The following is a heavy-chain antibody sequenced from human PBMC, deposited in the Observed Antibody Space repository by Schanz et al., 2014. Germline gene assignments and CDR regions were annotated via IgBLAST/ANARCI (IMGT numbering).Heavy chain of an antibody. D-gene: IGHD1-26*01. CDR3: ARGGSGSHYRLDN. Sequence: EVQLVESGGGPIQPGGSLRLSCAASGFGFSSYSMNWVRQAPGKGLEWVSYISGSSRTIYYADSMKGRFTVSRDNAENALYLQMNSLRAEDTGLYFCARGGSGSHYRLDNWGQGTRVTVSS. J-gene: IGHJ4*02. CDR1: GFGFSSYS. CDR2: ISGSSRTI. V-gene: IGHV3-48*01.